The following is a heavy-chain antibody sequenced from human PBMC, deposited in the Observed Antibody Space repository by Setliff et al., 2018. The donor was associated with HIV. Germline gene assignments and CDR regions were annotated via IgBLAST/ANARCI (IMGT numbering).Heavy chain of an antibody. Sequence: SETLSLTCTVSGGSTGNEYWSWIRRPPGKGLEWIGYIYDSGSPKYNPSLKSRVTISIDTSKSQISLKLTSVTAADTAMYHCARVYYFDSSGYYQRGDVFDIWGQGTMVTVSS. J-gene: IGHJ3*02. CDR1: GGSTGNEY. CDR3: ARVYYFDSSGYYQRGDVFDI. V-gene: IGHV4-59*01. D-gene: IGHD3-22*01. CDR2: IYDSGSP.